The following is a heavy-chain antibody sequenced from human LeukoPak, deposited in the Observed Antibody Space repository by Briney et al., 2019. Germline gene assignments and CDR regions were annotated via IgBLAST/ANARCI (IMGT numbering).Heavy chain of an antibody. CDR3: ATGSGSYYVFDY. CDR1: GGTFSSYA. V-gene: IGHV1-24*01. CDR2: FDPEDGET. J-gene: IGHJ4*02. D-gene: IGHD1-26*01. Sequence: ASVKVSCKASGGTFSSYAISWVRQAPGQGLEWMGGFDPEDGETIYAQKFQGRVTMTEDTSTDTAYMELSSLRSEDTAVYYCATGSGSYYVFDYWGQGTLVTVSS.